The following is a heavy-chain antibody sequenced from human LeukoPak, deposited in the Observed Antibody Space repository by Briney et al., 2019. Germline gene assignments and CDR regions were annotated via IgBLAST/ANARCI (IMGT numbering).Heavy chain of an antibody. CDR3: AKARGYYYGSGSYDGTDH. Sequence: GGSLRLSCAASGFTFSSYAMSWVRQAPGKGLKWVSAISGSGGSTYYADSVKGRFTISRDNSKNTLYLQMNSLRAEDTAVYYCAKARGYYYGSGSYDGTDHWGQGTLVTVSS. J-gene: IGHJ4*02. CDR1: GFTFSSYA. CDR2: ISGSGGST. D-gene: IGHD3-10*01. V-gene: IGHV3-23*01.